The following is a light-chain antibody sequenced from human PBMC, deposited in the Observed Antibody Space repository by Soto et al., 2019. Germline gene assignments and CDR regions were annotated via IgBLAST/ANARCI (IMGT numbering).Light chain of an antibody. V-gene: IGLV2-14*03. J-gene: IGLJ1*01. CDR3: NSYTGTSARYA. CDR2: DVT. Sequence: QSVLTQPASVSGSPGQLITISCAGTSSDVGRYNYVSWYQQYPGRAPKLIIFDVTNRPSGVSPRFSGSKSGNTASLTISGLPASDEAHYYCNSYTGTSARYAFGTGTKVTVL. CDR1: SSDVGRYNY.